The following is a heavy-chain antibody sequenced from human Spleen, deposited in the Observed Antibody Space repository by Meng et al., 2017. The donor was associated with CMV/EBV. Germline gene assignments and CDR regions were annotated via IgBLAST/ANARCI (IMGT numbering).Heavy chain of an antibody. V-gene: IGHV3-21*01. CDR1: GFTFSLYS. CDR2: ISTDSRYI. D-gene: IGHD2-21*01. Sequence: GGSLRLSCAASGFTFSLYSMSWVRQSPGKGLEWVSSISTDSRYIKYADSMRGRFTVSRDNAKNSLYLQMDTLRPEDTAVYFCARGGEYCGGDCPRLNPLDYWGQGTLVTVSS. J-gene: IGHJ4*02. CDR3: ARGGEYCGGDCPRLNPLDY.